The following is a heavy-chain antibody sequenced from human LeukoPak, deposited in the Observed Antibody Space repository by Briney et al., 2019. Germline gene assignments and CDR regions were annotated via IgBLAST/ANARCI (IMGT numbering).Heavy chain of an antibody. J-gene: IGHJ4*02. Sequence: GRSLRLSCAASGFTVSSNYMSWVRQAPGKGLEWVSVIYSGGSTYYADSVKGRFTISRDNSKNTLYLQMNSLRAEDTAVYYCARAIGEYQLLYADYWGQGTLVTVSS. CDR1: GFTVSSNY. CDR3: ARAIGEYQLLYADY. D-gene: IGHD2-2*02. CDR2: IYSGGST. V-gene: IGHV3-66*01.